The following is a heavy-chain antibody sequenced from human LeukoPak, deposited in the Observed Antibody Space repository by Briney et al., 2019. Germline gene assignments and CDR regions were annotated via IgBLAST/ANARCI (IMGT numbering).Heavy chain of an antibody. V-gene: IGHV3-30*04. CDR1: GFTFSSYA. D-gene: IGHD5-12*01. CDR3: ARDWLSYVDIVATIHNWFDP. Sequence: GGSLRLSCAASGFTFSSYAMHWVRQAPGKGLEWVAVISYDGSNKYYADSVKGRFTISRDNSKNTLYLQMNSLRAEDTAVYYCARDWLSYVDIVATIHNWFDPWGQGTLVTVSS. J-gene: IGHJ5*02. CDR2: ISYDGSNK.